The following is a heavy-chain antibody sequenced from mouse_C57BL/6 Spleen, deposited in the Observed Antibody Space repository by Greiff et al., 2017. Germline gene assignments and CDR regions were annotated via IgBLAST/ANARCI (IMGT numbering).Heavy chain of an antibody. V-gene: IGHV5-4*03. J-gene: IGHJ2*01. Sequence: EVNVVESGGGLVKPGGSLKLSCAASGFTFSSYAMSWVRQTPEKRLEWVATISDGGSYTYYPDNVKGRFTISRDNAKNNLYLQMSHLKSEDTAMYYCASTGYFDYWGQGTTLTVSS. CDR3: ASTGYFDY. CDR2: ISDGGSYT. CDR1: GFTFSSYA.